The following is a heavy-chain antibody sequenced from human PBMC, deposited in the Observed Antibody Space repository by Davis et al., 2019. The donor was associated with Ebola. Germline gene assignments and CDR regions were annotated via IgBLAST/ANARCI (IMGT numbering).Heavy chain of an antibody. CDR3: ARDSSGWRDDAFDI. CDR2: IKQDGSEK. J-gene: IGHJ3*02. D-gene: IGHD6-19*01. Sequence: PGGSLRLSCAASGFTFSSYWMSWVRQAPGKGLEWVANIKQDGSEKYYVDSVKGRFTISRDNAKNSLYLQMNSLRAEDTAVYYCARDSSGWRDDAFDIWGQGTMVTVSS. CDR1: GFTFSSYW. V-gene: IGHV3-7*03.